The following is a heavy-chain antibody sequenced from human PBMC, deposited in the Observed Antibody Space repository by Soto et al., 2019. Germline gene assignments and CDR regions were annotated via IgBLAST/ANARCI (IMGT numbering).Heavy chain of an antibody. CDR2: LYNTGST. J-gene: IGHJ6*02. Sequence: QVRLQESGPGLVKPSETLSLTCTVSGASISRYYWSWIRQSPGKGLEWIGYLYNTGSTIYNPSLPRRVPISVDPSKDGFSQKMNCVTAVDTAVYYCARDLWGYCGVGCYPLDVWGQGTTVTVSS. V-gene: IGHV4-59*01. CDR1: GASISRYY. CDR3: ARDLWGYCGVGCYPLDV. D-gene: IGHD2-21*02.